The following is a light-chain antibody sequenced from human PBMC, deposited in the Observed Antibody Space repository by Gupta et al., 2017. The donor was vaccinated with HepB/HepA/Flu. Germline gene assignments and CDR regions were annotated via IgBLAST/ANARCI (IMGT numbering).Light chain of an antibody. V-gene: IGLV10-54*01. CDR3: SAWDRRLSVWV. J-gene: IGLJ3*02. CDR2: RND. Sequence: QAGLTQPPSVSKGLRQTATPTCTGDRNNVGYQGAAWLQQHQGHPPKLLAYRNDSRPSGISEKLSASRSGNTASLTITGLQPEDEADYYCSAWDRRLSVWVFGGGTKLTVL. CDR1: RNNVGYQG.